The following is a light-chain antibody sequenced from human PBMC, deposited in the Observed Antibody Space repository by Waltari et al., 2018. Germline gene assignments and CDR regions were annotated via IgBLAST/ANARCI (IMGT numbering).Light chain of an antibody. V-gene: IGLV3-25*03. Sequence: SYKLTQPPSVSVSPGQPARITCSGDDLEKHYVYWYQQKPGQAPVLVVYKDTERPAGTPERFSGSSSGTTVTLTISGVQAEDEGHYYCQSADSSDTSPHVIFGGGTKLTVL. J-gene: IGLJ2*01. CDR1: DLEKHY. CDR3: QSADSSDTSPHVI. CDR2: KDT.